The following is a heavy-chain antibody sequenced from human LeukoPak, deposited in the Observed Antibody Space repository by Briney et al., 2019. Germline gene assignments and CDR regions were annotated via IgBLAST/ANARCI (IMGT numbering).Heavy chain of an antibody. CDR1: GYTFTSYD. Sequence: ASVKVSCKASGYTFTSYDINWVRQATGQGLEWMGWMNPNSGNTGYAQKFQGRVTMTRNTSISTAYMELSSLRSEDTAVYYCARERILWFGEIYNWFDPWGQGTLVTVSS. D-gene: IGHD3-10*01. J-gene: IGHJ5*02. V-gene: IGHV1-8*01. CDR3: ARERILWFGEIYNWFDP. CDR2: MNPNSGNT.